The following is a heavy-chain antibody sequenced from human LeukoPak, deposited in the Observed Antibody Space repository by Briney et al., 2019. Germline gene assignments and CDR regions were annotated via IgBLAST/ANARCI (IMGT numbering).Heavy chain of an antibody. CDR1: GGSISSSSYY. J-gene: IGHJ5*02. Sequence: PSETLSLTCTVSGGSISSSSYYWGWIRQPPGKGLEWIGSIYYSGSTYYNPSLKSRVTISVDTSKNQFSLKLSSVTAADTAVYYCARDVVVPAGPIWGYNWFDPWGQGTLVTVSS. CDR3: ARDVVVPAGPIWGYNWFDP. D-gene: IGHD2-2*01. V-gene: IGHV4-39*07. CDR2: IYYSGST.